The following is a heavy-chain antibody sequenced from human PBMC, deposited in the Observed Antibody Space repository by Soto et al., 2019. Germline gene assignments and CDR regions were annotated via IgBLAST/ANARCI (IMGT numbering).Heavy chain of an antibody. D-gene: IGHD6-6*01. J-gene: IGHJ4*02. CDR3: ARDRGMYSTSSLDY. Sequence: EVQLVESGGGLVQPGGSLRLSCAASGFTFSSYWMSWVRQAPGKGLEWVANIKEDGSEKYYVDSVKGRFTISRDNAKNSVYLQMNSLRAEDTAVYYCARDRGMYSTSSLDYWGQGTLVTVSS. CDR1: GFTFSSYW. CDR2: IKEDGSEK. V-gene: IGHV3-7*01.